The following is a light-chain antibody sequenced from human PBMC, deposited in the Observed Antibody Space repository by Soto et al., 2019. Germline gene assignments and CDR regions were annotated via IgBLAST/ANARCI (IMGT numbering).Light chain of an antibody. CDR1: QSVSSY. Sequence: EIVLTQSPATLSLSPGERATLSFRASQSVSSYLAWYQQKPGLAPRLIIYDASSRATGIPDRFSGSGSGTDFTLTISRLEPEDFAVYYCQQSGSSPITFGQGTRLEIK. CDR2: DAS. V-gene: IGKV3D-20*01. CDR3: QQSGSSPIT. J-gene: IGKJ5*01.